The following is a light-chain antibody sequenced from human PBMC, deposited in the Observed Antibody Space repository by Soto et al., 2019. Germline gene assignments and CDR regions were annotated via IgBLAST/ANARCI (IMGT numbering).Light chain of an antibody. J-gene: IGKJ1*01. CDR3: QVYGSSPGT. CDR2: STS. CDR1: QSVSSSF. V-gene: IGKV3-20*01. Sequence: EIVLTQSPGTLSLSPGERATLSCMTSQSVSSSFLAWYQQKPGQAPRLLLYSTSFRATGIPDRFSGSGSGTDFTLTISRLEPEDFAVYHFQVYGSSPGTFGQGTKVEIK.